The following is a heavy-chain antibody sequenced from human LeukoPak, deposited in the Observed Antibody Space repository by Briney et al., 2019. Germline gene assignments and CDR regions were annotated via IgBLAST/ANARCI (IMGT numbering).Heavy chain of an antibody. J-gene: IGHJ4*02. CDR1: GGTFSSYA. D-gene: IGHD1-26*01. V-gene: IGHV1-18*01. Sequence: ASVKVSCKASGGTFSSYAISWVRRAPGQGLEWMGWISAYNGNTNYAQKLQGRVTMTTDTSTSTAYMELRSLRSDDTAVYYCARASSGSYQSVWGQGTLVTVSS. CDR2: ISAYNGNT. CDR3: ARASSGSYQSV.